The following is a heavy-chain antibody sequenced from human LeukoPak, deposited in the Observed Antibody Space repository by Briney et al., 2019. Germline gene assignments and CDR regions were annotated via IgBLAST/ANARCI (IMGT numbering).Heavy chain of an antibody. CDR1: GGTFSSYA. D-gene: IGHD6-6*01. CDR3: ARGRESSSSIYYYGMDV. CDR2: IIPIFGTA. V-gene: IGHV1-69*13. J-gene: IGHJ6*02. Sequence: SVKVSCKASGGTFSSYAISWVRQAPGQGLEWMGGIIPIFGTANYAQKFQGRVTITADESTSTAYMELSSLRSEDTAVYYCARGRESSSSIYYYGMDVWGQGTTVTVSS.